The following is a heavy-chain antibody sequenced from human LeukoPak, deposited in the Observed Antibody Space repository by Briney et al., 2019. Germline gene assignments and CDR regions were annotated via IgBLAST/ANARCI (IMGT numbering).Heavy chain of an antibody. D-gene: IGHD2-8*01. CDR1: GFTFDDYA. CDR2: ISWNSGSI. J-gene: IGHJ4*02. V-gene: IGHV3-9*03. Sequence: PGRSLRLSCAASGFTFDDYAMHWVRQAPGKGLEWVSGISWNSGSIGYADSVKGRFTISRDNAKNSLYLQMNSLRAGDMALYYCAKGDCTNGVCYLDYWGQGTLVTVSS. CDR3: AKGDCTNGVCYLDY.